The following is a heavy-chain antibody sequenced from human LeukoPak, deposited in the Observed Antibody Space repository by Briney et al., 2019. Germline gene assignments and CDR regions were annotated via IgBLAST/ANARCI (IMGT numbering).Heavy chain of an antibody. Sequence: ASVKVSCKASGYTFTSYGISWVRQAPGQGLEWMGWISAYNGNTNYAQKLQGRVTMTTDTSTTTAYMELRSLRSDGTAVYYCARGLRYFDWLFSPFDYWGQGTLVTVSS. J-gene: IGHJ4*02. CDR3: ARGLRYFDWLFSPFDY. CDR1: GYTFTSYG. D-gene: IGHD3-9*01. CDR2: ISAYNGNT. V-gene: IGHV1-18*01.